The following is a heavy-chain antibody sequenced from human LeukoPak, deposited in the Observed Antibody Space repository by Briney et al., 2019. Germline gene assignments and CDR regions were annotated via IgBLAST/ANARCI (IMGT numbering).Heavy chain of an antibody. CDR1: GYTFTDYY. V-gene: IGHV1-2*02. CDR2: INLNSGGT. CDR3: ARDDGDDRYNAFDY. Sequence: ASVKVSCKASGYTFTDYYMHWVRQAPGQGLEWMGWINLNSGGTNYAQKFQGRVTMTRDTSISTAYMELSRLRSDDTAVYYCARDDGDDRYNAFDYWGQGTLVTVSS. D-gene: IGHD1-1*01. J-gene: IGHJ4*02.